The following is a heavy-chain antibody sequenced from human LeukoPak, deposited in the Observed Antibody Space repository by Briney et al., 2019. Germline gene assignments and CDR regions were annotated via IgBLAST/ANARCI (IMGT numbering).Heavy chain of an antibody. CDR3: AKELVAVEYYYDSSGYYYGMDV. J-gene: IGHJ6*02. CDR2: SGSGGST. Sequence: GGSLRLSCAASGFTFSSYAMSWVRQAPGKGLEWVSASGSGGSTYYADSVKGRFTISRDNSKNTLYLQVNSLRAEDTAVYYCAKELVAVEYYYDSSGYYYGMDVWGQGTTVTVSS. D-gene: IGHD3-22*01. V-gene: IGHV3-23*01. CDR1: GFTFSSYA.